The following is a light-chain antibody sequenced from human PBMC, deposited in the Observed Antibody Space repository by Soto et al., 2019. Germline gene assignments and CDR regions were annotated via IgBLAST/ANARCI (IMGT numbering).Light chain of an antibody. CDR1: QSVSNN. V-gene: IGKV3-11*01. Sequence: EILMTQSPATLSVSPGDRATLSCRASQSVSNNLAWYQQRPGQAPRLLIYDASTRATGIPARFSGSGSGTDFTLTISSLEPEDFAVYYCHQRTNWPVTFGQGTRLEIK. CDR3: HQRTNWPVT. CDR2: DAS. J-gene: IGKJ5*01.